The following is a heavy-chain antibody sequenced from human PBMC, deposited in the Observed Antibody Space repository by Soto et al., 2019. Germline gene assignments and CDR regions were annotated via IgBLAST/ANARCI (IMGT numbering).Heavy chain of an antibody. CDR2: IIPIFGTA. V-gene: IGHV1-69*13. J-gene: IGHJ6*02. CDR1: GGTFSSYA. D-gene: IGHD2-2*01. CDR3: ARVWGSYCSSTSCRYYYYGMDV. Sequence: GASVKVSCKASGGTFSSYAISWVRQAPGQGLEWMGGIIPIFGTANYAQKFQGRVTITADESTSTAYMELSSLRSEDTAVYYCARVWGSYCSSTSCRYYYYGMDVWGQGTTVTVSS.